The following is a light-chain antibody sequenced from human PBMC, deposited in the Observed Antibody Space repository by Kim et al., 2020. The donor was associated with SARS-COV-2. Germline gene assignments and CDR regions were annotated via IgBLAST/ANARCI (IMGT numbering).Light chain of an antibody. Sequence: QRVTISCTGSSYNIGAGYDVHWYQHLPRTAPKLLMYGDNNRPSGVPDRFSGSKSGTSASLAITGLQAEDEADYYCQSYDSSLSGYVFGTGTKVTVL. CDR2: GDN. CDR1: SYNIGAGYD. CDR3: QSYDSSLSGYV. V-gene: IGLV1-40*01. J-gene: IGLJ1*01.